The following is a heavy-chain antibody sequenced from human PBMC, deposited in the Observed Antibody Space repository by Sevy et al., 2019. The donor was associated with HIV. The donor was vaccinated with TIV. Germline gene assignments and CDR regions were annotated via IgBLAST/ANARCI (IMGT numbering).Heavy chain of an antibody. J-gene: IGHJ5*02. Sequence: ASVKVSCKASGYTFTGYYMHWVRQAPGQGLEWMGWINPNSGGTNYAQKFQGRVTMTRDTSISTAYMELSRLRSDETAVYYCAKERVYCSGGSCKPGGWFDPWGQGTLVTVSS. D-gene: IGHD2-15*01. CDR1: GYTFTGYY. CDR3: AKERVYCSGGSCKPGGWFDP. V-gene: IGHV1-2*02. CDR2: INPNSGGT.